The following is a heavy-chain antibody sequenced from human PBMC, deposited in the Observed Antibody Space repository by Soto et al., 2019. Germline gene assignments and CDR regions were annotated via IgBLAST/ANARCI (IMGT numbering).Heavy chain of an antibody. CDR1: GYRFTGYH. CDR3: AKGVPSVYWATFDF. V-gene: IGHV1-2*02. J-gene: IGHJ4*02. D-gene: IGHD2-8*01. Sequence: GASVKVSCKASGYRFTGYHIHWVRQAPGRGLEWMGWINPSNGDTDYGQKFQGRVTMTRDTSITTVYMELPRLTSDDTAVYYCAKGVPSVYWATFDFWGQGTRVTVSS. CDR2: INPSNGDT.